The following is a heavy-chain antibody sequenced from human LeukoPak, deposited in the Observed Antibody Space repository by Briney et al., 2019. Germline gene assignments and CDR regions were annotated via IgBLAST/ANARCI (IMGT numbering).Heavy chain of an antibody. CDR2: IDWDDDK. D-gene: IGHD5-18*01. Sequence: SGPTLANPTKPFTLPCPFSGLSVSPRGMRVGWIGQPPGKPLEWLHRIDWDDDKFYSTSLKTRLTISKDTSKNQVVLTVTNMDPVDTGTYYCARMGEYSYGGSYYFDYWGQGTLVTVSS. J-gene: IGHJ4*02. CDR1: GLSVSPRGMR. CDR3: ARMGEYSYGGSYYFDY. V-gene: IGHV2-70*04.